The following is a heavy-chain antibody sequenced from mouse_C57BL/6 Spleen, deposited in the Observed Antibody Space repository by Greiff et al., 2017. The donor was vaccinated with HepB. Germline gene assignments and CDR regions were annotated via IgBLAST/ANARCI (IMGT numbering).Heavy chain of an antibody. CDR1: GYTFTSYW. Sequence: QVHVKQPGAELVKPGASVKLSCKASGYTFTSYWMHWVKQRPGQGLEWIGMIHPNSGSTNYNEKFKSKATLTVDKSSSTAYMQLSSLTSEDSAVYYCARGEIGGGAMDYWGQGTSVTVSS. D-gene: IGHD2-14*01. CDR2: IHPNSGST. V-gene: IGHV1-64*01. J-gene: IGHJ4*01. CDR3: ARGEIGGGAMDY.